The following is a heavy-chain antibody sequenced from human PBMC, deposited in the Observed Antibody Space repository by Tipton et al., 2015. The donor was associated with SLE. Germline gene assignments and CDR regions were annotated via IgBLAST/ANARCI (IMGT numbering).Heavy chain of an antibody. CDR1: GDSVTSSGYY. V-gene: IGHV4-31*03. CDR3: AREEVIMNAFDI. J-gene: IGHJ3*02. CDR2: ISYDGRT. D-gene: IGHD3-3*01. Sequence: TLSLTCTATGDSVTSSGYYWSWIRQHPGKGLEWIGFISYDGRTKYNPSLKSRVTISLDTSKTQFFLRLSSVTAADTAVYYCAREEVIMNAFDIWGQGTMVTVSS.